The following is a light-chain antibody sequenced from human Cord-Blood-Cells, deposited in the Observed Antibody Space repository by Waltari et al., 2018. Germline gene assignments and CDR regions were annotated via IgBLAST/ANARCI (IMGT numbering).Light chain of an antibody. V-gene: IGKV1-39*01. J-gene: IGKJ1*01. CDR3: QQSYSTPPWT. CDR1: QSISSY. Sequence: DIQMTQSPSSLSASVGDSVTITCRASQSISSYLNWYQQKPGKAPKRLIYAASSLQSGVPSMFSGSGSGTDFTLTISSLQPEYFATYYCQQSYSTPPWTFGQGTKVEIK. CDR2: AAS.